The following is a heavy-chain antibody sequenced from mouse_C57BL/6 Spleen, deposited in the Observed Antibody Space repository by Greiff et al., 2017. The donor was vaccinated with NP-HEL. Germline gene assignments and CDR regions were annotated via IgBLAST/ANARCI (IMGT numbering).Heavy chain of an antibody. D-gene: IGHD1-1*01. Sequence: QVQLKESGAELARPGASVKLSCKASGYTFTSYGISWVKQRTGQGLEWIGEIYPRSGNTYYNEKFKGKATLTADKSSSTAYMELRSLTSEDSAVYFCAWGGSSYGAYWGQGTLVTVSA. CDR1: GYTFTSYG. CDR2: IYPRSGNT. J-gene: IGHJ3*01. V-gene: IGHV1-81*01. CDR3: AWGGSSYGAY.